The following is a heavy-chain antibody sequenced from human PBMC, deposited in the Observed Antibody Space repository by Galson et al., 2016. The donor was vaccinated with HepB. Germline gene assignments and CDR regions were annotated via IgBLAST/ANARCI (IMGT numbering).Heavy chain of an antibody. Sequence: TLSLTCTVSGGSISSYYWSWIRQPPGKGLEWIGYISHSGNTNYNPSLKSRVTISVNTSKNQFSLKLSSVTAADTAVYYCARSITIFGEVNYYYYAMDVWGQGTTVTVSS. CDR1: GGSISSYY. V-gene: IGHV4-59*01. CDR3: ARSITIFGEVNYYYYAMDV. J-gene: IGHJ6*02. D-gene: IGHD3-3*01. CDR2: ISHSGNT.